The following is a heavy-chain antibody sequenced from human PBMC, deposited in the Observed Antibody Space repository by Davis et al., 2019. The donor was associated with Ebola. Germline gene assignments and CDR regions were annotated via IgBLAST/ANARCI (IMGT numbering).Heavy chain of an antibody. Sequence: GESLKISCAASGFPFSNYAMHWVRQAPDKGLEWVAVTSHDGSTTYYEDSVKGRFTISRDNSRDTLYLEMNSLRAEDTAVYYCAKRGVTAVSSAFHFDSWGQGALVTVSS. J-gene: IGHJ4*02. D-gene: IGHD3-10*01. CDR1: GFPFSNYA. CDR2: TSHDGSTT. V-gene: IGHV3-30*04. CDR3: AKRGVTAVSSAFHFDS.